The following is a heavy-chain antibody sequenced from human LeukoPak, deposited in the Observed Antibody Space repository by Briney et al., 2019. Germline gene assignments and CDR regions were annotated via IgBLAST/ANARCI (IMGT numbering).Heavy chain of an antibody. Sequence: TGGSLRLSCAASGLTFSTSPMNWVRLAPGNRLEWVSTSGTSGDTYYADSVKGRITISRDNSKSTLSLQMANLRVEDTAVYCCATKTPGNYPYDYWGQGTLVTVSP. CDR1: GLTFSTSP. J-gene: IGHJ4*02. CDR3: ATKTPGNYPYDY. V-gene: IGHV3-23*01. D-gene: IGHD3-22*01. CDR2: SGTSGDT.